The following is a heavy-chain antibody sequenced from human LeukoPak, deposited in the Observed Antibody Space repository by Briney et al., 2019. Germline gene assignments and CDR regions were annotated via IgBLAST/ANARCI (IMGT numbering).Heavy chain of an antibody. V-gene: IGHV4-34*01. CDR1: GGSFSGYY. CDR3: AREIVGGYDAFDI. J-gene: IGHJ3*02. Sequence: SETLSLTCAVYGGSFSGYYWSWIRQPPGKGLEWIGEINHSGSTNYNPSLKSRVTISVDTSKNQFSLKLSSVTAADTAVYYCAREIVGGYDAFDIWGQGTMVTVSS. CDR2: INHSGST. D-gene: IGHD3-10*01.